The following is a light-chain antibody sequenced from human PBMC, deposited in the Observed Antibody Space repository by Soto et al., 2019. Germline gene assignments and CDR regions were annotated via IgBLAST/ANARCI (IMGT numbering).Light chain of an antibody. Sequence: QSVLTQPPSASGTPGQRVTFSCSGSTSNIGANTVNWYQHLPGAAPRLLIYSHSQRPSGVPDRFSGSKSGTSASLAISGLQSDDEADYYCAAWDDSLNGYVFGTGTQLTVL. CDR2: SHS. CDR3: AAWDDSLNGYV. V-gene: IGLV1-44*01. J-gene: IGLJ1*01. CDR1: TSNIGANT.